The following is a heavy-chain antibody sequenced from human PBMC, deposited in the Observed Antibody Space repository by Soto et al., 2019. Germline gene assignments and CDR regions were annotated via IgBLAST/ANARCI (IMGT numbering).Heavy chain of an antibody. D-gene: IGHD3-3*01. CDR3: ASTIFGVVIGFDP. V-gene: IGHV4-39*01. J-gene: IGHJ5*02. CDR1: GGSISSSSYY. Sequence: SETLSLTCTVSGGSISSSSYYWGWIRQPPGKGLEWIGSIYYSGSTYYNPSLKSRVTISVDTSKNQFSLKLSSVTAADTAVYYCASTIFGVVIGFDPWGQGTLVTVSS. CDR2: IYYSGST.